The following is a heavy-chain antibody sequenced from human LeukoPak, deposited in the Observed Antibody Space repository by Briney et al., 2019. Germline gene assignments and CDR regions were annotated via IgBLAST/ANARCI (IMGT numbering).Heavy chain of an antibody. CDR3: ARHAADYGDYYYYGMDV. V-gene: IGHV4-59*08. J-gene: IGHJ6*02. D-gene: IGHD4-17*01. CDR2: IYYSGST. CDR1: GGSISSYY. Sequence: SETLSLTCTVSGGSISSYYWSWIRQPPGKGLEWIGYIYYSGSTNYNPSLKSRVTISVDTSKNQFSLKLSSVTAADTAVYYCARHAADYGDYYYYGMDVWGQGTTVTVSS.